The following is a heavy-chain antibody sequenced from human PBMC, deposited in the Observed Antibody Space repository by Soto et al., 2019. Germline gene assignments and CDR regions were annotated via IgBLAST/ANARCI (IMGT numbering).Heavy chain of an antibody. V-gene: IGHV4-31*03. D-gene: IGHD3-10*01. CDR2: IYYSGST. J-gene: IGHJ6*02. CDR1: GGSISSGGYY. CDR3: VRGLQRFGEFLYYYYYGMDV. Sequence: QVQLQESGPGLVKPSQTLSLTCTVSGGSISSGGYYWSWIRQHPGKGLEWIGYIYYSGSTYYNPSLKSRVTISVDTSKNQFSLKLSSVTAADTAEYYCVRGLQRFGEFLYYYYYGMDVWGQGTTVTVSS.